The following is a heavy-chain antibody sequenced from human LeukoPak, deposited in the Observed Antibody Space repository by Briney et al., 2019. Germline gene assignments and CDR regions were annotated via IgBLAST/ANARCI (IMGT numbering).Heavy chain of an antibody. D-gene: IGHD6-19*01. CDR3: ASSGWSGSFPYYFDY. Sequence: PSETLSLTCTVSGGSISSYYWSWIRQPPGKGLEWIGYIYYSGSTNYNPSLKSRVTISVDTSKNQFSLKLSSVTDADTAVYYCASSGWSGSFPYYFDYWGQGTLVTVSS. CDR1: GGSISSYY. J-gene: IGHJ4*02. CDR2: IYYSGST. V-gene: IGHV4-59*01.